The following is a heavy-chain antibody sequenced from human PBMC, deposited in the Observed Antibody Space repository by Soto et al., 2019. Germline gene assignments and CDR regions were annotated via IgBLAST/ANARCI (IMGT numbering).Heavy chain of an antibody. Sequence: GESLKISCAASGFTISSRDNHAMSWVRQAPGKGPEWISTISSDGSNRHYADSVLGRFTISRDISKKMLFLHMNGLRGEDTGTYYCAKGAARYFDYWGRGTLVTVSS. D-gene: IGHD1-26*01. CDR1: GFTISSRDNHA. CDR3: AKGAARYFDY. CDR2: ISSDGSNR. J-gene: IGHJ4*02. V-gene: IGHV3-23*01.